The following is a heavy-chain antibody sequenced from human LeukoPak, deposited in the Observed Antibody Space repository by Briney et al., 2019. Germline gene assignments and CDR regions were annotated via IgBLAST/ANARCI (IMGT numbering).Heavy chain of an antibody. J-gene: IGHJ4*02. CDR1: GFTFNNYW. V-gene: IGHV3-74*01. Sequence: GGSLRLSCTVSGFTFNNYWMHWVRQAPGKGLVWVSRMNNDGRVITYADSVKGRFTISRDNAKNTLYLPMNSLRAEDTAVYYCAREFEATGFWALDYWGQGTLVTASS. CDR3: AREFEATGFWALDY. CDR2: MNNDGRVI. D-gene: IGHD3-16*01.